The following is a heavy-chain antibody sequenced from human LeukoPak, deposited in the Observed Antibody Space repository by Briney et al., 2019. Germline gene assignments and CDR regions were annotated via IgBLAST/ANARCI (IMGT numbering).Heavy chain of an antibody. V-gene: IGHV5-10-1*01. D-gene: IGHD2-2*01. CDR2: IDPSDSYT. CDR1: GYSFTSYW. Sequence: GESLKISCKGSGYSFTSYWISWVRQMPGKGLEWMGRIDPSDSYTSYSPSFQGHVTISADKSVSTAYLQWSSLKASDTAMYYCARHTAGRSTRAGSYFDYWGQGTLVTVSS. J-gene: IGHJ4*02. CDR3: ARHTAGRSTRAGSYFDY.